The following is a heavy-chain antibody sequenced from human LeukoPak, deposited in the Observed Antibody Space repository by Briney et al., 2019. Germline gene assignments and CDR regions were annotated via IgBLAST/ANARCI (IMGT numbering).Heavy chain of an antibody. Sequence: SETLSLTCTVSGGSISGYYWTWIRQTPGKGLEWIGDVHDSGSTRNNPSLKRRLTISVDTSKNQFSLNLTSVTAADTAVYYCAREYYGMDVWGQGTTVTVSS. CDR3: AREYYGMDV. CDR2: VHDSGST. CDR1: GGSISGYY. J-gene: IGHJ6*02. V-gene: IGHV4-59*01.